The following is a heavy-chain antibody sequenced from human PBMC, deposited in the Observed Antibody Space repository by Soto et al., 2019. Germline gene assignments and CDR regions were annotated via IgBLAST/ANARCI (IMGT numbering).Heavy chain of an antibody. CDR1: GGSISSSSYY. J-gene: IGHJ3*02. D-gene: IGHD7-27*01. Sequence: SETLSLTCTVSGGSISSSSYYWGWIRQPPGKGLKWIGSVSYSGSTYYNPSLKSQVTMSVDTSKNHFSLKLSSVTASDTAVYYCARLGNTGAFDIWGQGTMVTV. CDR2: VSYSGST. CDR3: ARLGNTGAFDI. V-gene: IGHV4-39*02.